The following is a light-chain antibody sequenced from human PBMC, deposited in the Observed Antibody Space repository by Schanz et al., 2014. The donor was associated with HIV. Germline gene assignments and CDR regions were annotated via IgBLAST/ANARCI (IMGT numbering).Light chain of an antibody. CDR1: NNDIGSYTY. CDR2: GVF. CDR3: SSYAGSYTFYV. J-gene: IGLJ1*01. Sequence: QSALTQPASVSGSPGQSITVSCTGTNNDIGSYTYVAWYQQHPGKAPKVVVYGVFDRPSGVSNRFSGSKSGSAASLTISGLQAEDEADYYCSSYAGSYTFYVFGTGTKLTVL. V-gene: IGLV2-14*03.